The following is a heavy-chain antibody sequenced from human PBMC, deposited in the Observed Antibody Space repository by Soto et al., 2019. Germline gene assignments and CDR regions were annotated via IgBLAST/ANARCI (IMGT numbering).Heavy chain of an antibody. CDR2: MNPNSGNT. V-gene: IGHV1-8*01. D-gene: IGHD1-26*01. CDR3: AREDSGSYHYYYYMDV. J-gene: IGHJ6*03. CDR1: GYTFTSYD. Sequence: QVQLVQSGAEVKKPGASVKISCKASGYTFTSYDINWVRQATGQGLEWMGWMNPNSGNTGCAQKFQGRVTMTRNTAISTAYMELSSLCSEDTAVYYCAREDSGSYHYYYYMDVWGKGTTVTVSS.